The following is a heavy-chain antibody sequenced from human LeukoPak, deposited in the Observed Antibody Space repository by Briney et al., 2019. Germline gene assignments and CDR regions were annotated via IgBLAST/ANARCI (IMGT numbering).Heavy chain of an antibody. J-gene: IGHJ3*02. Sequence: SETLSLTCAVYGGSFSGYYWSWIRQPPGKGLEYIGYIYYSGSTNYSPSLKSRVTISVDTSKNQFSLKLSSVTAADTAVYYCARVGAYDFWSGEGAFDIWGRGTMVTVSS. CDR1: GGSFSGYY. CDR2: IYYSGST. CDR3: ARVGAYDFWSGEGAFDI. D-gene: IGHD3-3*01. V-gene: IGHV4-59*01.